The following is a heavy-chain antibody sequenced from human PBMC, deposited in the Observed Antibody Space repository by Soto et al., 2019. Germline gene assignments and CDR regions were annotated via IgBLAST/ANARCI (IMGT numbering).Heavy chain of an antibody. CDR1: GYRFTHYW. CDR2: IYPGDSDT. V-gene: IGHV5-51*01. CDR3: ARTYSRRRFDAFDI. D-gene: IGHD6-13*01. J-gene: IGHJ3*02. Sequence: PGESLKISCAGSGYRFTHYWIGWVRQMPGKGLEWMGIIYPGDSDTRYSPSFQGQVTISADKSIRTAYLQWSSLKASDTAIYYCARTYSRRRFDAFDIWGQGTMVTVSS.